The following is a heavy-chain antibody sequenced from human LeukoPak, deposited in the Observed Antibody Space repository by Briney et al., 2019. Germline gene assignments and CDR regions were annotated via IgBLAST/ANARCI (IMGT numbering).Heavy chain of an antibody. D-gene: IGHD3-9*01. J-gene: IGHJ4*02. Sequence: GGSLRLSCAASGFTFSSYAMSWVRQAPGKGLEWVSAISGSGGSTYYADSVKGRFTISRDNSKNTLYLQMNSLRAEDTAVYYCAKSLEFYAYFDWLFLFDYWGQGTLVTVSS. CDR1: GFTFSSYA. CDR2: ISGSGGST. CDR3: AKSLEFYAYFDWLFLFDY. V-gene: IGHV3-23*01.